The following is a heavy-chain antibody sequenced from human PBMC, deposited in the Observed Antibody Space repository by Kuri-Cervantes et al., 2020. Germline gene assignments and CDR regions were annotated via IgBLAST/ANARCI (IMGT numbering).Heavy chain of an antibody. D-gene: IGHD4-23*01. V-gene: IGHV1-18*01. CDR1: GYTFTSYG. CDR2: ISAYNGNT. CDR3: ARGTHCNYGGNSDCFDY. Sequence: ASVKVSCKASGYTFTSYGISWVRQAPGQGLEWMGWISAYNGNTNYAQKLQGRVTMTTDTSTSTAYMELRSLRSDDTAVYYCARGTHCNYGGNSDCFDYWGQGTLVTVSS. J-gene: IGHJ4*02.